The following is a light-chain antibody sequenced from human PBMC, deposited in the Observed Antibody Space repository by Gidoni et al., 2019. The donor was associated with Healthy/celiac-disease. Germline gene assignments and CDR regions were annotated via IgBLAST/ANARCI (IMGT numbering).Light chain of an antibody. V-gene: IGKV1-5*03. CDR2: KAS. J-gene: IGKJ1*01. Sequence: DIQMTQSPSTLSASVGDRVTITCRASQSISSWLAWYQQKPGKAPKLLIYKASSLESGVPSRFSGSGSRTEFTLTISSLQPDDFATYCCQQYNSYSWTFGQXTKVEIK. CDR1: QSISSW. CDR3: QQYNSYSWT.